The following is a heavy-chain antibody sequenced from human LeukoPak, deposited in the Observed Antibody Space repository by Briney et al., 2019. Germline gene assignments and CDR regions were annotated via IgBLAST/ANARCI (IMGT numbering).Heavy chain of an antibody. CDR2: IYPGDSDT. V-gene: IGHV5-51*01. Sequence: GESLKISCKGSGYSFTSYWIAWVRQMTGKGLEWMGIIYPGDSDTRYSPSFQGQVTISADKSISTAYLQWSSLKASDTAMYYCARHTGAHMGFMDVWGQGTTVTVSS. CDR1: GYSFTSYW. J-gene: IGHJ6*02. D-gene: IGHD7-27*01. CDR3: ARHTGAHMGFMDV.